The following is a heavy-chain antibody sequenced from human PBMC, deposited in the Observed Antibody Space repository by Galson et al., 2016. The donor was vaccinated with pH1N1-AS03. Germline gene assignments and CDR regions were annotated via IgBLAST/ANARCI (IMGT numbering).Heavy chain of an antibody. CDR3: ARPNGDYAINAFDI. CDR2: ISPTATTI. J-gene: IGHJ3*02. V-gene: IGHV3-11*01. CDR1: GFTFIDYY. Sequence: SLRLSCAASGFTFIDYYMNWIRQAPGKGLEWVSYISPTATTINYADSVKGRFTISRDNAKNSLYLQMSTLRSDDTAVYYCARPNGDYAINAFDIWGQGTTVTVSS. D-gene: IGHD4-17*01.